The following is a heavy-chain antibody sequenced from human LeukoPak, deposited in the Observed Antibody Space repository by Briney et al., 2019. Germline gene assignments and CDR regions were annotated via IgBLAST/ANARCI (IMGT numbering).Heavy chain of an antibody. CDR1: GFTFSNFW. CDR3: ASLGY. CDR2: IKQDGSEK. Sequence: GGSLRLSCAGSGFTFSNFWMNWVRQAPGKGLEWVANIKQDGSEKYYVDSVKGRFTISRDNSKNSLFLQMNSLRAEDTAVYYCASLGYWGQGTLVTVSS. V-gene: IGHV3-7*01. J-gene: IGHJ4*02.